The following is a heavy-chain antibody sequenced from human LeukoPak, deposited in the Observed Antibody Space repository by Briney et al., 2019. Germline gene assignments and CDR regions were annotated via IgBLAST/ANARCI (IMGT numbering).Heavy chain of an antibody. V-gene: IGHV3-23*01. D-gene: IGHD1-1*01. J-gene: IGHJ4*02. CDR3: ATAGTGSYPR. Sequence: PGGSLRLSCAASGLTFSSYAMSWVRQAPGKGLEWVSAISGSSGHTYYADSVKGRFTVSRDNSKNTLYLQMDSLSAEDTAVYYCATAGTGSYPRWGQGTLVTVSS. CDR2: ISGSSGHT. CDR1: GLTFSSYA.